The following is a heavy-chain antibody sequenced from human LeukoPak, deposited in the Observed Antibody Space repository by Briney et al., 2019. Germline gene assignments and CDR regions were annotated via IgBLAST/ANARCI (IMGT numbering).Heavy chain of an antibody. D-gene: IGHD2-15*01. J-gene: IGHJ4*02. Sequence: GGSLRLSCAASGFTSSTYSMNWLRQAPGKGLEWVSSISSSSSYIYYPDSVKGRFTISRDNAKNSLYLQMNSLRAEGTAVYYCARDAPGYCSGGSCYAPIDYWGQGTLVTVSS. CDR3: ARDAPGYCSGGSCYAPIDY. V-gene: IGHV3-21*01. CDR2: ISSSSSYI. CDR1: GFTSSTYS.